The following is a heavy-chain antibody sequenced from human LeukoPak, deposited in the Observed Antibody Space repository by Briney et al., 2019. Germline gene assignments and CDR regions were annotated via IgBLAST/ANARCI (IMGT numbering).Heavy chain of an antibody. D-gene: IGHD3-10*01. CDR2: IRTRSSGATT. CDR1: GFTFGDYA. V-gene: IGHV3-49*03. Sequence: PGRSLRLSCTASGFTFGDYAMSWFRQAPGRGLEWVGFIRTRSSGATTDYAASGKGRFTISRDDSRGIAYLQMNSLKTEDTAVYFCSREETIVRGVASPIDYWGHGTLVTVSS. J-gene: IGHJ4*01. CDR3: SREETIVRGVASPIDY.